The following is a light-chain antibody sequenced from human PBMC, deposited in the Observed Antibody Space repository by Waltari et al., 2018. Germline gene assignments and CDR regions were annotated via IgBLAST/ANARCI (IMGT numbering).Light chain of an antibody. CDR2: DVS. V-gene: IGLV2-14*03. CDR1: SSDFGNYHY. J-gene: IGLJ2*01. CDR3: SSFRSANSGV. Sequence: QSALTQPASASGSHGPSITIPCTGTSSDFGNYHYLSWYQQHPGKAPKLMIYDVSNRPSGVSNRFSGSKSGNTASLTISGLQAEDEADYYCSSFRSANSGVFGGGTKLTVL.